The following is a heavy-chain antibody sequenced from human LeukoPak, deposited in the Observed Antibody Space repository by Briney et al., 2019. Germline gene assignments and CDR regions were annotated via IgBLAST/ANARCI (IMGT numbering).Heavy chain of an antibody. CDR2: IYHSGST. D-gene: IGHD3-22*01. CDR3: AGTNPYHYDSSGHYELATVLDY. Sequence: KTSETLSLTCAVSGGSIGSSNWWSWVRQPPGKGLEWIGEIYHSGSTNYNPSLKSRVTISVDKSKNQFSLKLSSVTAADTAVYYCAGTNPYHYDSSGHYELATVLDYWGQGTLVTVSS. CDR1: GGSIGSSNW. V-gene: IGHV4-4*02. J-gene: IGHJ4*02.